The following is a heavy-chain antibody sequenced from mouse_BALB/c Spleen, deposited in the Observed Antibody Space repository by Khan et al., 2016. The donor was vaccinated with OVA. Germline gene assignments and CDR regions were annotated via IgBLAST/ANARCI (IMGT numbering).Heavy chain of an antibody. CDR1: GYSFTTYT. V-gene: IGHV1-4*02. CDR2: INPSSGYI. CDR3: ASLRLRVDY. J-gene: IGHJ4*01. D-gene: IGHD1-2*01. Sequence: QVQLQQSAAELARPGASVKMSCKASGYSFTTYTIHWVKQRPGQGLEWIGNINPSSGYIKYNQKFKDKTTLTADKSSSTAYMQLSSLTSEDSAVYYYASLRLRVDYWGQGTLVTVSS.